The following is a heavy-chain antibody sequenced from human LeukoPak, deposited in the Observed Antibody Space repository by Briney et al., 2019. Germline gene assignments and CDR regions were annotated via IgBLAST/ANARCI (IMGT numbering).Heavy chain of an antibody. Sequence: GGSLRLSCEASGFTFSAYAMTWVRQAPGKGLQWVALIYSSGDAYTPDSVKGRFTISRDDSENTLYLQMDSLRAEDTAVYYCATGYYFGSGSYGYLDYWGQGTLVTVSS. CDR2: IYSSGDA. D-gene: IGHD3-10*01. V-gene: IGHV3-53*01. J-gene: IGHJ4*02. CDR1: GFTFSAYA. CDR3: ATGYYFGSGSYGYLDY.